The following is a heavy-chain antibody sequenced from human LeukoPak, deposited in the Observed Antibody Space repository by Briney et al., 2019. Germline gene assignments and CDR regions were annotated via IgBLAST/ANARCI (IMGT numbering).Heavy chain of an antibody. J-gene: IGHJ4*02. V-gene: IGHV3-30*18. Sequence: GGSLRLSCAASGFTFSNYGIHWVRQAPGKGLEWVAVISYDGSNKYYTDSVKGRFTISRDNYKNTLYLQMSSLRGEDTAVYYCAKDPGKFWSGHDYWGQGTLVTVSS. CDR2: ISYDGSNK. D-gene: IGHD3-3*01. CDR3: AKDPGKFWSGHDY. CDR1: GFTFSNYG.